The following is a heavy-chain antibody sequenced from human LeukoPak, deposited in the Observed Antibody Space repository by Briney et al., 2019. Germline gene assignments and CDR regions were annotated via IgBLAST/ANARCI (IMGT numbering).Heavy chain of an antibody. CDR3: ASMEQLGSFDY. V-gene: IGHV1-18*01. Sequence: RASVKVSCKASGYTFTSYGISWVRQAPGQGLEWMGWISAYNGNTNYAQKLQGRVTMTTDTSTSTAYMELRSLRSDDTAVYYCASMEQLGSFDYWGQGTLVIVSS. D-gene: IGHD6-13*01. CDR1: GYTFTSYG. J-gene: IGHJ4*02. CDR2: ISAYNGNT.